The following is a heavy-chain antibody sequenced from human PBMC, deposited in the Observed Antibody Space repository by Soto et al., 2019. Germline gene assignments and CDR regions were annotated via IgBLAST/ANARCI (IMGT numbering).Heavy chain of an antibody. CDR1: GGTISSGGYY. Sequence: SETLSLTCTVSGGTISSGGYYWSWIRQHPGKGLEWIGYIYYSGSTHYNPSLKSRVTISVDTSKNQFSLKLSSVTAADTAVYYCARGYCSSTSCFDPWGQGTLVTVSS. CDR2: IYYSGST. D-gene: IGHD2-2*01. V-gene: IGHV4-31*03. J-gene: IGHJ5*02. CDR3: ARGYCSSTSCFDP.